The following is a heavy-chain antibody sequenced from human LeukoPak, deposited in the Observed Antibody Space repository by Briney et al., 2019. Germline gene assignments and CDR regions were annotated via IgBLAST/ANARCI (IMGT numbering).Heavy chain of an antibody. CDR2: IYPGDSDT. CDR1: GYSFTSYW. V-gene: IGHV5-51*01. CDR3: ARGSRIAVADNYFDY. D-gene: IGHD6-19*01. J-gene: IGHJ4*02. Sequence: GKSLQISCKGSGYSFTSYWIGWVRQMPGKGLEWMGIIYPGDSDTRYSPSFQGQVTISADKSISTASLQWSSLKASDTAMYYCARGSRIAVADNYFDYWGQGTLVTVSS.